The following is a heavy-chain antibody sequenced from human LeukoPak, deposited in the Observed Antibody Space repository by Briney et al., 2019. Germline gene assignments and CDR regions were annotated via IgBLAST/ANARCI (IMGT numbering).Heavy chain of an antibody. CDR1: GFTFSIYV. CDR3: VRGTGY. J-gene: IGHJ4*02. CDR2: ISSNGDNT. V-gene: IGHV3-64D*06. Sequence: GGSLRLSCSVSGFTFSIYVMHWVRQAPGKGLEYVSAISSNGDNTYYADSVKGRFTISRDNSKNTLHLQMSSLRADDTAVYYCVRGTGYWGQGTLVTVSS.